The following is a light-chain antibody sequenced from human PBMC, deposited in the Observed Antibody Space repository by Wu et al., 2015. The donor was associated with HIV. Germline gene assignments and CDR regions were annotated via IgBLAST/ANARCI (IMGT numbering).Light chain of an antibody. Sequence: EIVLTQSPGTLSLSPGERATLSCRASQSLSSNYLAWYQQKPGQAPRLLIYGASSRATGIPDRFSGSGSGTDLTLTISRLEPEDFAVFFCQQYSYSPPTFGQGTNVEVK. CDR3: QQYSYSPPT. CDR2: GAS. J-gene: IGKJ1*01. V-gene: IGKV3-20*01. CDR1: QSLSSNY.